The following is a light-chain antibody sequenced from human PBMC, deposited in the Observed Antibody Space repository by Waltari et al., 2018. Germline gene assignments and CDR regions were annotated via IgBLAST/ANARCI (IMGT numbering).Light chain of an antibody. J-gene: IGLJ1*01. Sequence: QSALTQPASVSGSPGQSITIPCTGTSSDVGNYNYVSWYQQHPGKGPKLIIYGVSNRPSGVSKRFSGSKYGNTASLTSSGLQAEDEADYYCSSYTGVSTFYVFGTGTKVAVL. CDR2: GVS. CDR3: SSYTGVSTFYV. V-gene: IGLV2-14*01. CDR1: SSDVGNYNY.